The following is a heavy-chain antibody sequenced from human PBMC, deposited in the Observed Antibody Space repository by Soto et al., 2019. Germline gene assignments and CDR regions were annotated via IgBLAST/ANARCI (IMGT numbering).Heavy chain of an antibody. V-gene: IGHV4-59*01. D-gene: IGHD5-12*01. CDR3: ARAYGGFDNGLDV. Sequence: SETLSLTCTVSGDSIRSYYRTWIRQPPGKGLELIGYIYYSGSTRYNPSLKSRVTISVDMSKNQFSLKLSSVIAADTAVYYCARAYGGFDNGLDVWGQGTAVTVSS. CDR1: GDSIRSYY. CDR2: IYYSGST. J-gene: IGHJ6*02.